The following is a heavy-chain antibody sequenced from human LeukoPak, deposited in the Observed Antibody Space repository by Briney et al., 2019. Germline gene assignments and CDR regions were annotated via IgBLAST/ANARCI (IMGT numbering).Heavy chain of an antibody. CDR2: TYTSGST. V-gene: IGHV4-4*07. CDR3: ARGPSGYYDSSGYYLDAFDI. CDR1: GGSISSYC. Sequence: PSETLSLTCTVSGGSISSYCWSWIRQPAGKGLEWIGRTYTSGSTDYNPSLKSRVTMSVDTSKNQFSLKLSSVTAADTAVYYCARGPSGYYDSSGYYLDAFDIWGQGTLVTVSS. J-gene: IGHJ3*02. D-gene: IGHD3-22*01.